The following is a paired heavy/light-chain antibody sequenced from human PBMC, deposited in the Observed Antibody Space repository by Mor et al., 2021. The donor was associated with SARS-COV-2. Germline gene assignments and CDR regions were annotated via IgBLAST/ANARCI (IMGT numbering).Light chain of an antibody. CDR2: STT. Sequence: QTVVTQEPSLTVSPGGTVTLTCASSTGVVTSGYYPNWFQQKPGQAPRALIYSTTNKHSWTPARFSGSLLGGKAALTLSGVQPEDEADYYCLLYYGGAQPWVFGGGTKLTVL. V-gene: IGLV7-43*01. CDR1: TGVVTSGYY. J-gene: IGLJ3*02. CDR3: LLYYGGAQPWV.
Heavy chain of an antibody. Sequence: EVQLLESGGGLVQPGGSLRLSCGASGFTFSTYAMSWVRQAPGKGLEWVSSLSGSSDTTYYADSVKGRFSISRDNSQSTLYLQMSSLRVEDTAIYYCSNQPSIIVVVDGIFHHWGQGTLVTVSS. D-gene: IGHD2-15*01. J-gene: IGHJ1*01. CDR1: GFTFSTYA. CDR2: LSGSSDTT. CDR3: SNQPSIIVVVDGIFHH. V-gene: IGHV3-23*01.